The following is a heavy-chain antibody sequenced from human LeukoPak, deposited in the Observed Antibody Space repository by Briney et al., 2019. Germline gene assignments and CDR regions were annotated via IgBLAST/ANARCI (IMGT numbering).Heavy chain of an antibody. CDR2: IKQDGSAK. J-gene: IGHJ4*02. V-gene: IGHV3-7*01. Sequence: GGSLRLSCTASGFTFGSWIIWVRQAPRKGLEWMASIKQDGSAKYYLDSVKGRFTMSRDSAKNSLYLQMSSLRAEDTAVYYCYDTSGHWGQGTLVTVSS. CDR1: GFTFGSW. CDR3: YDTSGH. D-gene: IGHD3-22*01.